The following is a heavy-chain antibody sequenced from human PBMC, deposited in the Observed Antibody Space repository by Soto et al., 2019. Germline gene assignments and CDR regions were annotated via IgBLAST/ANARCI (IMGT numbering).Heavy chain of an antibody. CDR2: ISSSGSTI. J-gene: IGHJ3*02. D-gene: IGHD4-17*01. CDR1: GFTFSSYS. V-gene: IGHV3-48*01. CDR3: ARDARAYGADALAI. Sequence: EVQLVESGGGLVQPGGSLRLSCAASGFTFSSYSMTWVRQAPGKGLEWVAYISSSGSTIYYADSVKGRFTISRDNAQNSMFLQMISLRAEDTAVYYCARDARAYGADALAIWGQGTMVTVSS.